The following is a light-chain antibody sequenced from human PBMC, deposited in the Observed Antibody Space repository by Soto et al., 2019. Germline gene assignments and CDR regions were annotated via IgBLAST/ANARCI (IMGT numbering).Light chain of an antibody. Sequence: DVQMTQSPSTLSASVGDRVTITCRASQSISTWLAWYQQKPGKAPSLLIYKASSSESGVPSSFSGSGSGTEFTLTISSLQPDDFATYYCQQYNSYPWTFGQGTKVDIK. CDR2: KAS. CDR3: QQYNSYPWT. CDR1: QSISTW. V-gene: IGKV1-5*03. J-gene: IGKJ1*01.